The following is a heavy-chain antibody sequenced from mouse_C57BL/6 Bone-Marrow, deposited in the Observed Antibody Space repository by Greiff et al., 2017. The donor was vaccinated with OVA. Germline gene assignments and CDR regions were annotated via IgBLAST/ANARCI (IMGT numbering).Heavy chain of an antibody. V-gene: IGHV5-16*01. CDR1: GFTFSDYY. CDR2: INYDGSST. CDR3: ARDRYYGSYYFDY. Sequence: DVHLVESEGGLVQPGSSMKLSCTASGFTFSDYYMAWVRQVPEKGLEWVANINYDGSSTYYLDSLKSRFIISRDNAKNILYLQMSSLKSEDTATYYCARDRYYGSYYFDYWGQGTTLTVSS. D-gene: IGHD1-1*01. J-gene: IGHJ2*01.